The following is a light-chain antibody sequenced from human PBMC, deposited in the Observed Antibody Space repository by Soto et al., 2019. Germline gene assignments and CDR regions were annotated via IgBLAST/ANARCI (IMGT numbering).Light chain of an antibody. J-gene: IGKJ1*01. Sequence: AIRMTQSPSSFSASTGDRVTITCRASQGISNYLAWYQQKPGKAPKLLIHAASTLQSGVPSRFSGSGSGTDFTLTISCLQSEDFATYYCQQYYSYPPWTFGQGTKVEIK. CDR2: AAS. CDR3: QQYYSYPPWT. V-gene: IGKV1-8*01. CDR1: QGISNY.